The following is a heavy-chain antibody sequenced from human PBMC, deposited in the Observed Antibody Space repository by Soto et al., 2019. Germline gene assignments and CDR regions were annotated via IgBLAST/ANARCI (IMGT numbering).Heavy chain of an antibody. CDR1: GGSISSSSYY. D-gene: IGHD2-15*01. CDR2: IYYSGST. J-gene: IGHJ4*02. V-gene: IGHV4-39*01. CDR3: ERPVAGVAVY. Sequence: PXETLSLTFTVSGGSISSSSYYGGWIRQPPGKGLEWIGSIYYSGSTYYNPSLKSRVTISVDTSKNQFSLKLSSVTAADTAVYYCERPVAGVAVYWGQGTLVTVSS.